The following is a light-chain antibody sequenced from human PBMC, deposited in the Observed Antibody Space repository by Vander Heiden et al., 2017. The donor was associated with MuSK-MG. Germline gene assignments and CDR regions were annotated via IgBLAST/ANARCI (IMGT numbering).Light chain of an antibody. CDR3: SSYTSSSTLNVV. CDR2: DVI. V-gene: IGLV2-14*01. CDR1: SSDVGGYNY. Sequence: QSALTQPASVSGSPGQSITISCTGTSSDVGGYNYVSWYQQHPGKAPKLMIYDVINRPSGVSNRVSGSKSGNTAALTISGLQAEDEAAYYCSSYTSSSTLNVVFGGGTKRTVL. J-gene: IGLJ2*01.